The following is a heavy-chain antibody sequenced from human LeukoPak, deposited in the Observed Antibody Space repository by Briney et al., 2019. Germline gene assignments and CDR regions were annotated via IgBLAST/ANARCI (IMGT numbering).Heavy chain of an antibody. CDR2: IYCNGGST. D-gene: IGHD3-10*01. Sequence: IYCNGGSTVYSDSVKGRFTISRDNDKNSLYVQMNSLRAEDTALYYCARLLTPAYYYYYMDVWGKGTTVTVSS. CDR3: ARLLTPAYYYYYMDV. V-gene: IGHV3-20*03. J-gene: IGHJ6*03.